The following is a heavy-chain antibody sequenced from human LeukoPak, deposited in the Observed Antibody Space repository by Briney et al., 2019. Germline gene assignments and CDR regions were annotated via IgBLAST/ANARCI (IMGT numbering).Heavy chain of an antibody. Sequence: AGGSLRLSCAASGFTFSSYSMNWVRQAPGKGLEWVSSISSSSSYIYYADSVKGRFTISRDNAKNSLYLQMNSLRAEDTAVYYCARASFYDILTGYDYWGQGTLVTVSS. J-gene: IGHJ4*02. CDR2: ISSSSSYI. D-gene: IGHD3-9*01. CDR3: ARASFYDILTGYDY. V-gene: IGHV3-21*01. CDR1: GFTFSSYS.